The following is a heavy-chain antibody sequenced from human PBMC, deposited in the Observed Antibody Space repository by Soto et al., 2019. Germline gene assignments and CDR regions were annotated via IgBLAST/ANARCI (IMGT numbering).Heavy chain of an antibody. CDR2: LYYSGST. CDR3: ARASLEDFWSGPGWFDP. J-gene: IGHJ5*02. D-gene: IGHD3-3*01. V-gene: IGHV4-30-4*01. Sequence: KTSETLSLTCTVSGGSISSGDYYWSWIRQPPGKGLEWIGYLYYSGSTYYTPSLKSRVTISVDTSKNQFSLKLSSVTAADTAVYYCARASLEDFWSGPGWFDPWGQGTLVTVSS. CDR1: GGSISSGDYY.